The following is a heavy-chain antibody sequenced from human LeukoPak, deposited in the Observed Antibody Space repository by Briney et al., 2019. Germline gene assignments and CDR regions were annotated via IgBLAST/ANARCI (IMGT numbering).Heavy chain of an antibody. CDR3: AREIPVYCSGGSCYL. J-gene: IGHJ4*02. V-gene: IGHV1-2*02. CDR1: GYTFTGYY. Sequence: ASVKVSCKASGYTFTGYYMHWVRQAPGQGLEWMGWINPNSGGTNYAQKFQGRVTMTRDTSISTAYMELSRPRSDDTAVYYCAREIPVYCSGGSCYLWGQGTLVTVSS. D-gene: IGHD2-15*01. CDR2: INPNSGGT.